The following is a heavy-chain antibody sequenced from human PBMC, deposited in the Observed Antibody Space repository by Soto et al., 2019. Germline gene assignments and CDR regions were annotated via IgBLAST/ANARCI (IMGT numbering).Heavy chain of an antibody. V-gene: IGHV4-61*01. CDR3: AREGYSGYDRWFDP. CDR2: IYYSGST. CDR1: GGSVSSGSYY. J-gene: IGHJ5*02. Sequence: QVQLQESGPGLVKPSETLSLTCTVSGGSVSSGSYYWSWIRQPPGKGLEWIGYIYYSGSTNYNPSLKSRVTISVDTSKNQFSLKLSSVTAADTAVYCCAREGYSGYDRWFDPWGQGTLVTVSS. D-gene: IGHD5-12*01.